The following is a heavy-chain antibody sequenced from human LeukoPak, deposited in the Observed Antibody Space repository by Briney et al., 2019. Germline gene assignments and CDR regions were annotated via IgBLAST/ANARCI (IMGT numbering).Heavy chain of an antibody. CDR2: INPNSGGT. CDR3: ARNVNCGGDCYSFFDY. V-gene: IGHV1-2*02. J-gene: IGHJ4*02. CDR1: GYIFTGYY. D-gene: IGHD2-21*02. Sequence: ASVKVSCKASGYIFTGYYMHRVRQAPGQGLEWMGWINPNSGGTNYAQKFQGRVTMTRDTSISTAYMELSRLRSDDTAVYYCARNVNCGGDCYSFFDYWGQGTLVTVSS.